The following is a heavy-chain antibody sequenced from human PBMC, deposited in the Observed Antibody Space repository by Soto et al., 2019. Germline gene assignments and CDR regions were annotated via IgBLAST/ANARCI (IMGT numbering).Heavy chain of an antibody. Sequence: GGSLRLSCSASGFTFSSYAMHWVRQAPGKGLEYVSAISSNGGSTYYADSVKGRFTISRDNSKNTLYLQMSSLRAEDTAVYYCVKDSRYNCNYDYYYYGMDVWGQGTTVTVSS. CDR2: ISSNGGST. V-gene: IGHV3-64D*06. J-gene: IGHJ6*02. CDR1: GFTFSSYA. D-gene: IGHD1-7*01. CDR3: VKDSRYNCNYDYYYYGMDV.